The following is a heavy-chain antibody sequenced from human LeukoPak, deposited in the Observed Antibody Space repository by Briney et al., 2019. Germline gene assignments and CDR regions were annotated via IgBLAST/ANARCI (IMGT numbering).Heavy chain of an antibody. V-gene: IGHV3-30*02. CDR3: AKDKGWRWELVGNFEY. D-gene: IGHD1-26*01. CDR1: GFTFSSYG. Sequence: GGSLRLSCVESGFTFSSYGMHWVRQAPGKGLEWVAFIRYDGSNKYYADSVKGRFTISRDNSKNTLYLQLNSLRPEDTAVYYCAKDKGWRWELVGNFEYWGQGTLVTVSS. J-gene: IGHJ4*02. CDR2: IRYDGSNK.